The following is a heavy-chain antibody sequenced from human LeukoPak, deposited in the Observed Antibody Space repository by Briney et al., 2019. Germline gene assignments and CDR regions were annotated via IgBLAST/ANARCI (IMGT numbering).Heavy chain of an antibody. CDR3: AREGYCSSTSCQYFDY. J-gene: IGHJ4*02. V-gene: IGHV3-53*01. Sequence: GGSLRLSCAASGFTVSSNYMSWVRQAPGKGLEWVSVIYSGGSTYYADSVKGRFTISRDNSKNTLYLQMNSLRAEDTAVYYCAREGYCSSTSCQYFDYWGQGTLVTVSS. D-gene: IGHD2-2*01. CDR1: GFTVSSNY. CDR2: IYSGGST.